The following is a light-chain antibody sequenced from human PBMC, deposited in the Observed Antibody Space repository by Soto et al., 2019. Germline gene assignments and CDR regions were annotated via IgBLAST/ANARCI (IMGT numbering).Light chain of an antibody. CDR2: DVS. CDR3: CSYTRSGTLI. J-gene: IGLJ1*01. V-gene: IGLV2-14*01. CDR1: SGDIGDYNY. Sequence: QSALTQPASVSGYPEQSITISFVGTSGDIGDYNYVSWYHQHPGKVSKVIIYDVSNRPSWVSYRFSGTKSGNTAYLTVSGLQAEDEADYYCCSYTRSGTLIFGTGTQLTVL.